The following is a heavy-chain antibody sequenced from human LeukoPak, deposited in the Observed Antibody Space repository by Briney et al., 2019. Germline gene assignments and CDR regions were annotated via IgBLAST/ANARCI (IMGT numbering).Heavy chain of an antibody. CDR3: ARDPVEWELLLDY. V-gene: IGHV3-7*03. D-gene: IGHD1-26*01. CDR2: MNIDGSEK. Sequence: PGGSLRLSCAASGFTFSQYWMGWVRQAPGKRPEWVANMNIDGSEKHYAGSVKGQFFISRDDARNLVYLQMASLRVEDTAIYYCARDPVEWELLLDYWGQGTPVTVSS. J-gene: IGHJ4*02. CDR1: GFTFSQYW.